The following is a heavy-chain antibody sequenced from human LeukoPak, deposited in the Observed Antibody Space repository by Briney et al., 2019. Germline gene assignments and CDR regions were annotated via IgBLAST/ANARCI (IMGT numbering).Heavy chain of an antibody. CDR2: IYYSRST. CDR3: ARARYSNSWYAVDI. J-gene: IGHJ3*02. D-gene: IGHD6-13*01. Sequence: SETLSLTCTVSGGSISSGDYYWSWIRQPPGKGLEWIGYIYYSRSTYYNPSLKSRVTISVDTSKNQFSLKLSSVTAADTAVYYCARARYSNSWYAVDIWGQGTMVTVSS. CDR1: GGSISSGDYY. V-gene: IGHV4-30-4*01.